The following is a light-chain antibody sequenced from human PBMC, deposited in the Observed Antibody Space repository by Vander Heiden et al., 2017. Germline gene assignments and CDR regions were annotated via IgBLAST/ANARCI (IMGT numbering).Light chain of an antibody. J-gene: IGLJ2*01. Sequence: SYELTQPPSASVSPGQTASIPCSGDKLGDKYACWYQQKPGQSPVLVIYQDSKRPSGIPERVSGSNSGNTATLTISGTQAMDEADYYCQAWDSRDVVFGGGTKLTVL. CDR2: QDS. V-gene: IGLV3-1*01. CDR3: QAWDSRDVV. CDR1: KLGDKY.